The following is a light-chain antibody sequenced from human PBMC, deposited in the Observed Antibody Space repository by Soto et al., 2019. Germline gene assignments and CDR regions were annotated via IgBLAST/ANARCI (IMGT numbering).Light chain of an antibody. CDR2: GNS. V-gene: IGLV1-40*01. CDR3: QSYDSSLSGVV. CDR1: SSNIGAGYN. J-gene: IGLJ2*01. Sequence: QAVVTQPPSVSGAPGQRVTISCTGSSSNIGAGYNVHWYHQLPGTAPKLLIYGNSNRPSGVPDRFSGSKSGTSASLAITGLQVEDEADYYCQSYDSSLSGVVFGGGTKVTVL.